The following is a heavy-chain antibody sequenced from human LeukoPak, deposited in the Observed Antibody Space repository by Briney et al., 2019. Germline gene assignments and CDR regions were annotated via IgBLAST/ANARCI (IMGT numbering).Heavy chain of an antibody. CDR2: IIPIFGTA. CDR3: AREPIATHYYFDY. D-gene: IGHD6-13*01. V-gene: IGHV1-69*05. CDR1: GGTFSSCG. J-gene: IGHJ4*02. Sequence: SVKVSCKGSGGTFSSCGISWVRQAPGQGLEWMGGIIPIFGTANYAQKFQGRVTITTDESTSTAYMELRSLRSEDTAVYYCAREPIATHYYFDYWGQGTLVTVSS.